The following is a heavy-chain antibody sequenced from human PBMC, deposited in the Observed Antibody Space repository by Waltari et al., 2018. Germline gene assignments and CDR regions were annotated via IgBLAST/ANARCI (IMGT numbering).Heavy chain of an antibody. Sequence: QITLKESGPTLVKPTQTITLTCTFSGFSLSTSGVGVGWIRQPPGKALEWLALIYWNDDKRYSPSLKSRLTITKDTSKNQVVLTMTNMDPVDTATYYCAHIYLSSGWYGNNWFDPWGQGTLVTVSS. CDR3: AHIYLSSGWYGNNWFDP. CDR2: IYWNDDK. J-gene: IGHJ5*02. D-gene: IGHD6-19*01. CDR1: GFSLSTSGVG. V-gene: IGHV2-5*01.